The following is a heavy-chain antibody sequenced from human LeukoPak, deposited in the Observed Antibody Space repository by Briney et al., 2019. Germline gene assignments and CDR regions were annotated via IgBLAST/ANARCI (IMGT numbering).Heavy chain of an antibody. J-gene: IGHJ6*02. CDR2: IYYSGST. CDR1: GGSVSSYY. Sequence: SETLSLTCTVSGGSVSSYYWSWIRQPPGKGLEWIGYIYYSGSTNYNPSLKSRVTISVDTSKNQFSLKLSSVTAADTAVYYCARDRSWDYYYGMDVWGQGTTVTVSS. CDR3: ARDRSWDYYYGMDV. D-gene: IGHD1-26*01. V-gene: IGHV4-59*02.